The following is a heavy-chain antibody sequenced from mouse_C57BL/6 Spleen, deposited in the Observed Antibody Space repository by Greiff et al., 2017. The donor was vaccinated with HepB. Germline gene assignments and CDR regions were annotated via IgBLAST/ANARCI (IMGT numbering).Heavy chain of an antibody. Sequence: VQLQQSGPELVKPGASVKISCKASGYAFSSSWMNWVKQRPGKGLEWIGRIYPGDGDTNYNGKFKGKATLTADKSSSTAYMQLSSLTSEDSAVYFWARWYYGSSRAWFAYWGQGTLVTVSA. J-gene: IGHJ3*01. CDR1: GYAFSSSW. D-gene: IGHD1-1*01. CDR2: IYPGDGDT. CDR3: ARWYYGSSRAWFAY. V-gene: IGHV1-82*01.